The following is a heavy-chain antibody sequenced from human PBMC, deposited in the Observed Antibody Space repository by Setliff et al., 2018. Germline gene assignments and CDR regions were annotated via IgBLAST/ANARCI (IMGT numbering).Heavy chain of an antibody. Sequence: PSETLSLTCTVSGGSISSSSYYWGWIRQPPGKGLEWIGSIYYSGSTYYNPSLKSRVTISVDTSKNQFSQKLSSVTAADTAVYYCARVSQYSSGWYYYYYYGMDVWGQGTTVTVSS. D-gene: IGHD6-19*01. CDR3: ARVSQYSSGWYYYYYYGMDV. CDR1: GGSISSSSYY. J-gene: IGHJ6*02. CDR2: IYYSGST. V-gene: IGHV4-39*07.